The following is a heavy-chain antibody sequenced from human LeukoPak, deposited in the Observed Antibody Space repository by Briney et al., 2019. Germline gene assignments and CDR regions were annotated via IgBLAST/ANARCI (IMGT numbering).Heavy chain of an antibody. CDR2: ISSSGSTI. D-gene: IGHD5-18*01. V-gene: IGHV3-48*03. J-gene: IGHJ3*02. Sequence: GGSLRNSCGASGFTLGSYEMNGVRQAPGKRLEWVSYISSSGSTIYYADSVKGRFTISRDNAKNSLYLQMNSLRAEDTAVYYCAREGYSDAFDIWGQGTMVTVSS. CDR1: GFTLGSYE. CDR3: AREGYSDAFDI.